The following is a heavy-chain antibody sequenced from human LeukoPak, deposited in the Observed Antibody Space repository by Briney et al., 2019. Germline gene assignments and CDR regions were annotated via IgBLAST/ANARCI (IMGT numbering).Heavy chain of an antibody. J-gene: IGHJ5*02. CDR3: ARDVFAAYSTHHKFDP. D-gene: IGHD6-13*01. CDR1: GYTFIDYY. Sequence: VKVSCKASGYTFIDYYMHWVRQAPGQGLEWMGWMNPNSGGTNYAQKYEGRVTMTRDTSISTAYMELSRLESADTAIYYCARDVFAAYSTHHKFDPRGQGTLVTVSS. CDR2: MNPNSGGT. V-gene: IGHV1-2*02.